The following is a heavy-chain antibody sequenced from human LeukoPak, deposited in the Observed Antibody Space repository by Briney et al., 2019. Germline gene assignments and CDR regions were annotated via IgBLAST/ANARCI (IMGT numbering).Heavy chain of an antibody. D-gene: IGHD3-16*01. Sequence: GTSLRLSCAASGFTFSRHGMHWVRQAPGKGLEWVAAVWYDGSNQYYVDSVKGRFTISRDNSENTLFLQMNSLRAEDTAVYYCARDGVPKGSSLLDYWGQGTLVTVSS. CDR1: GFTFSRHG. CDR3: ARDGVPKGSSLLDY. V-gene: IGHV3-33*01. CDR2: VWYDGSNQ. J-gene: IGHJ4*02.